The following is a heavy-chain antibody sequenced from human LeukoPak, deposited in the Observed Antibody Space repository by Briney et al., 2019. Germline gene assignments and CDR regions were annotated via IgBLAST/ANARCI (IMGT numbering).Heavy chain of an antibody. D-gene: IGHD3-3*01. J-gene: IGHJ5*02. CDR2: IIPILGTA. CDR1: GGTFSSYA. V-gene: IGHV1-69*13. Sequence: ASVKVSCKASGGTFSSYAISWVRQAPGQGLEWMGGIIPILGTANYAQKFQGRVTITADESTSTAYMELSSLRSEDTAVYYCAREWRDFWSGSGSPLAWGQGTLVTVSS. CDR3: AREWRDFWSGSGSPLA.